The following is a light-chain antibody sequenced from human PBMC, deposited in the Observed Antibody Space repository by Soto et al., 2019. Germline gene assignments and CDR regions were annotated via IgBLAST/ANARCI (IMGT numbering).Light chain of an antibody. J-gene: IGKJ1*01. CDR1: QIVSSSR. V-gene: IGKV3-20*01. Sequence: EIVFTQSLGTLSLSPGERAILSCRASQIVSSSRCAWYQKIPGTAPRLLIYAASNSATDIPDRFSGSGSGTDFPLTISRLEPEDFALCYCQRYGSSPWTFGQGTKVDIK. CDR2: AAS. CDR3: QRYGSSPWT.